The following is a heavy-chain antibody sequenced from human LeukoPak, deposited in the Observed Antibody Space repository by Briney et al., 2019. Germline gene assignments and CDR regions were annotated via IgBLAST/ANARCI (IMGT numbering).Heavy chain of an antibody. J-gene: IGHJ6*02. CDR2: IYYSGST. Sequence: SETLSLTCTVSGGSISSGDYYWGWIRQPPGKGLEWIGHIYYSGSTYYNPSLKSLDTISVDTSKNQYYPKLSSVTAADTAFFYRASYGAPSSYYGMDVWGQGTTVTVSS. CDR3: ASYGAPSSYYGMDV. D-gene: IGHD4-17*01. CDR1: GGSISSGDYY. V-gene: IGHV4-30-4*02.